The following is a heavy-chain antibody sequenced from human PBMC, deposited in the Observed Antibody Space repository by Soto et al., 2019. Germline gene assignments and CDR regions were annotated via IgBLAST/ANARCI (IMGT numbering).Heavy chain of an antibody. D-gene: IGHD2-15*01. J-gene: IGHJ5*02. Sequence: QVQLVQSGAEVKTPGASVKVSCRASGYSFRTHGISWVRQAPGQGLEWMGWISTYDDKTNFPQKFQGRITITTDTSTSTAYMEVRSLGSGDTAVYFCARDLGYCNSSGCFRHWFEPWGQGTLVTVSS. V-gene: IGHV1-18*01. CDR2: ISTYDDKT. CDR1: GYSFRTHG. CDR3: ARDLGYCNSSGCFRHWFEP.